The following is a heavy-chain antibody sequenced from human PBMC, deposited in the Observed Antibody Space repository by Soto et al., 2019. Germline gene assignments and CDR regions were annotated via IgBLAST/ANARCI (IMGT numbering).Heavy chain of an antibody. J-gene: IGHJ4*02. CDR1: GFTFSDYY. Sequence: PGGSLRLSCAASGFTFSDYYISWIRQAPGKGLEWVSYISSSGSTMFYADSVKGRFTISRDNAKNSVSLQMSSLRVEDTAVYYCARDAGSAEPSSGYYYAFDLWGQRSLVTVSS. D-gene: IGHD3-22*01. V-gene: IGHV3-11*01. CDR3: ARDAGSAEPSSGYYYAFDL. CDR2: ISSSGSTM.